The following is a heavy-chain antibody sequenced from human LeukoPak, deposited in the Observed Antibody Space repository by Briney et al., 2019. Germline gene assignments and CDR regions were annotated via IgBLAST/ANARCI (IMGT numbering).Heavy chain of an antibody. J-gene: IGHJ4*02. CDR1: GYTFTSYG. CDR3: ARVESMVRGAGTRQIDY. CDR2: ISAYNGNT. D-gene: IGHD3-10*01. V-gene: IGHV1-18*01. Sequence: GASVKVSCKASGYTFTSYGISWVRQAPGQGLEWMGWISAYNGNTNYAQKLQGRVTMTTDTSTSTAYMELRSLRSDDTAVYYCARVESMVRGAGTRQIDYWGQGTLVTVSS.